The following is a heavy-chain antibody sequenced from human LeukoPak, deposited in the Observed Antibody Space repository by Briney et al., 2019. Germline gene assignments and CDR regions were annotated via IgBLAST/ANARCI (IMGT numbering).Heavy chain of an antibody. CDR2: INPNSGGT. CDR3: AREYSGRGSGTFDY. D-gene: IGHD1-26*01. CDR1: GYTFTGYY. Sequence: ASVTVSCKASGYTFTGYYMHWVRQAPGQGLEWMGWINPNSGGTNYAQRLQGRVTMTTDTSTSTAYMELMSLRSDDTAVYYCAREYSGRGSGTFDYWGQGTLVTVSS. J-gene: IGHJ4*02. V-gene: IGHV1-2*02.